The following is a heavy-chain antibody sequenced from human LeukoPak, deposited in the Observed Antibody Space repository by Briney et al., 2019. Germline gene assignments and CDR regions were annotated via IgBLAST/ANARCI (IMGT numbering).Heavy chain of an antibody. CDR1: RNIFTGYF. V-gene: IGHV1-2*02. J-gene: IGHJ5*02. Sequence: ASVKVSCKASRNIFTGYFIHWVRQAPGQGLEWMGWINPKNGGTNPAEKFQGRVTMTRDTSISTAYMELSRLRSDDTAVYYCARDPSDDFWSGSNWFDPWGQGTLVTVSS. CDR3: ARDPSDDFWSGSNWFDP. D-gene: IGHD3-3*01. CDR2: INPKNGGT.